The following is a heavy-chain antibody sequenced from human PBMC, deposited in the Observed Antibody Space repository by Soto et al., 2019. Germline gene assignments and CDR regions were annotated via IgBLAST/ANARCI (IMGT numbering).Heavy chain of an antibody. CDR2: IDPSDSYT. CDR3: ARVDIVVVPAAIYYYYGIDG. Sequence: GESLKISCKGSGYSFTSYWISWVRQMPGKGLEWMGRIDPSDSYTNYSPSFQGHVTISADKSISTAYLQWSSLKASDTAMYYCARVDIVVVPAAIYYYYGIDGWGQGTTVTVSS. J-gene: IGHJ6*02. CDR1: GYSFTSYW. D-gene: IGHD2-2*01. V-gene: IGHV5-10-1*01.